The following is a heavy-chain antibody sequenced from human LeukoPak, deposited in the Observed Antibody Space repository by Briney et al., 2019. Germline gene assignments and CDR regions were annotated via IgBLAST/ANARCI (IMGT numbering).Heavy chain of an antibody. D-gene: IGHD5-18*01. J-gene: IGHJ4*02. CDR2: IYYSGST. CDR1: GGSISSYY. Sequence: SETLSLTCTVSGGSISSYYWSWIRQPPGKGLEWIGYIYYSGSTNYNPSLKSRVTISVDTSKNQFSLKLSSVTAADTAVYYCARVRDTAMVWFDYWGQGTLVTVSS. V-gene: IGHV4-59*01. CDR3: ARVRDTAMVWFDY.